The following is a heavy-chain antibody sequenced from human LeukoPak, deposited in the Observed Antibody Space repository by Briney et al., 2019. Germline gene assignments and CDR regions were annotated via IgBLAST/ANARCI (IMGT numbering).Heavy chain of an antibody. J-gene: IGHJ6*03. CDR2: IYPGDSDT. CDR3: AKKGGGSYLISSPKRDV. D-gene: IGHD1-26*01. CDR1: GYSFTSYW. Sequence: RLGESLKISCKGSGYSFTSYWIGWVRQMPGKGLEWMGIIYPGDSDTRYSPSFQGQVTISADKSISTAYLQWSSLKASATAMYYCAKKGGGSYLISSPKRDVGGKGPTVTFSS. V-gene: IGHV5-51*01.